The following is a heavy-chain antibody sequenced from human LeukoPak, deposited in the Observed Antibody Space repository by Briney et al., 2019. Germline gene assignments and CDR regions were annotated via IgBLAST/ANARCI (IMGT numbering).Heavy chain of an antibody. J-gene: IGHJ4*02. CDR2: MNPNSGNT. CDR1: GYTFTSYD. V-gene: IGHV1-8*01. Sequence: ASVKVSCKASGYTFTSYDINWVRQATGQGLEWMGWMNPNSGNTGYAQKFQGRVTMTRNTSISTAYMELSSLRSEDTAVYYCARVKSAAGGAFDYWGQGTLATVSS. D-gene: IGHD6-13*01. CDR3: ARVKSAAGGAFDY.